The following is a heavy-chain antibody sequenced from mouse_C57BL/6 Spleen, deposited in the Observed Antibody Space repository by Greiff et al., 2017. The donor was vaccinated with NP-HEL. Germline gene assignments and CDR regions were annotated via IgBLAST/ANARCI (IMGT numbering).Heavy chain of an antibody. CDR2: INPNYGTT. V-gene: IGHV1-39*01. J-gene: IGHJ2*01. D-gene: IGHD1-1*01. CDR1: GYSFTDYN. Sequence: EVQLQQSGPELVKPGASVKISCKASGYSFTDYNMNWVKQSNGKSLEWIGVINPNYGTTSYNQKFKGKATLTVDQSSSTAYMQLNSLTSEDSAVYYCARSMGITTVVATEGYFDYWGQGTTLTVSS. CDR3: ARSMGITTVVATEGYFDY.